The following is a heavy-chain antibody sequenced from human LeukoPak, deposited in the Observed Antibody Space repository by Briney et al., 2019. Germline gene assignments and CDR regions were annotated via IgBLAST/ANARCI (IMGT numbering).Heavy chain of an antibody. CDR1: GGTFSSYA. Sequence: GASVKVSCKASGGTFSSYAISWVRQAPGQGLEWMGGNIPIFGTANYAQKFQGRVTITTDEFTSTAYMELSSLRSEDTAVYYCARDLANYYDSSGYGAHAFNIWGQGTMVTVSS. D-gene: IGHD3-22*01. V-gene: IGHV1-69*05. CDR2: NIPIFGTA. CDR3: ARDLANYYDSSGYGAHAFNI. J-gene: IGHJ3*02.